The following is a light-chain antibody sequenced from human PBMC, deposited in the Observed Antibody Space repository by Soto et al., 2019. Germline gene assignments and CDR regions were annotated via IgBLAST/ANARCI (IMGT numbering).Light chain of an antibody. CDR1: YSNIETNY. CDR2: DNT. J-gene: IGLJ1*01. V-gene: IGLV1-51*01. CDR3: GTWDSSVSAGV. Sequence: QSVLTQPPSISATPGQKVTISCSGSYSNIETNYVSWYQQLPGTAPKLLIYDNTERPSGIPDRFSGSKSGSSATLGITGLQTGDEADYYCGTWDSSVSAGVFGTGTKVTVL.